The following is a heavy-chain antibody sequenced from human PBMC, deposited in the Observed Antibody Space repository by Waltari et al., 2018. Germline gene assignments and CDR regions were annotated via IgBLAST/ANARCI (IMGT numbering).Heavy chain of an antibody. CDR1: GFTFSSYS. J-gene: IGHJ4*02. V-gene: IGHV3-48*04. D-gene: IGHD4-17*01. Sequence: EVQLVESGGGLVQPGGSLRLSCAASGFTFSSYSMNWVRQAPGKGLEWVSYISSISSTIYYADSVKGRFTISRDNAKNSLYLQMNSLRAEDTAVYYCARRLPSGDYVGFDYWGQGTLVTVSS. CDR2: ISSISSTI. CDR3: ARRLPSGDYVGFDY.